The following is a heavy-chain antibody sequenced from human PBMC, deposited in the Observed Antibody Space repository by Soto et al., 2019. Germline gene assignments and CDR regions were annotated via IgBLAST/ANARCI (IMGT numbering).Heavy chain of an antibody. CDR3: AKARHLDHDSSGSLFDN. D-gene: IGHD3-22*01. V-gene: IGHV3-23*01. Sequence: EVQLLESGGDLIQPGGSLRLSCAASGFTFNIYAMTWVRQAPGKGLEWVSAISRYGDFTYYADSVEGRFTISRDNSKSTLYLQMNSLRAEDTAVYYCAKARHLDHDSSGSLFDNWGQGTLVTVSS. CDR1: GFTFNIYA. J-gene: IGHJ4*02. CDR2: ISRYGDFT.